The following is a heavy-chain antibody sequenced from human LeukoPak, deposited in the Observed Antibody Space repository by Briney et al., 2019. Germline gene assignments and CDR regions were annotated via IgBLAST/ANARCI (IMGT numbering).Heavy chain of an antibody. CDR2: IYSGGST. Sequence: PGGSLRLSCAASGFTVSNNYTSWLRQAPGIGLEWVSVIYSGGSTYYADSVKGRFTISRDNSKNTLYLQMNSLRVKDTAVYYCARDSSAYGSGYFDYWGQGTLVTVSS. CDR3: ARDSSAYGSGYFDY. V-gene: IGHV3-53*01. J-gene: IGHJ4*02. D-gene: IGHD3-10*01. CDR1: GFTVSNNY.